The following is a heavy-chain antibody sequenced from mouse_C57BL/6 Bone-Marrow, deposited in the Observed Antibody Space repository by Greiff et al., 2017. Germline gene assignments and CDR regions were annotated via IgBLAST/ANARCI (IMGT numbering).Heavy chain of an antibody. CDR1: GFTFSSYG. CDR2: ISSGGSYT. CDR3: ARHTLYYFDY. J-gene: IGHJ2*01. Sequence: LMESGGDSVKPGGSLKLSCAASGFTFSSYGMSWVRQTPDKRLEWVATISSGGSYTYYPDSVKGRFTISRDKAKNTLYLQMSSLKSEDTAMYYCARHTLYYFDYWGQGTTLTVSS. V-gene: IGHV5-6*01.